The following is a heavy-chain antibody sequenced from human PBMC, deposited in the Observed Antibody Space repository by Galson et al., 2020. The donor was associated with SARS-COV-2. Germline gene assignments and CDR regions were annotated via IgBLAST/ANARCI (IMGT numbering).Heavy chain of an antibody. CDR2: IYYSGST. CDR3: ARGIPRVYSSSWHPIGENWFDP. D-gene: IGHD6-13*01. CDR1: GGSISSGDYY. J-gene: IGHJ5*02. Sequence: SETLSLTCTVSGGSISSGDYYWSWIRQPPGKGLEWIGYIYYSGSTYYNPSLKSRVTISVDTSKNQFSLKLSSVTAADTAVYYCARGIPRVYSSSWHPIGENWFDPWGQGTLVTVSS. V-gene: IGHV4-30-4*01.